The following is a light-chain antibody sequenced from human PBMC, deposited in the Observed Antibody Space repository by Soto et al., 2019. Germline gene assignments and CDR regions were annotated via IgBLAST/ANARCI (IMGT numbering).Light chain of an antibody. CDR3: QHYNSYSEA. CDR1: ESISNW. Sequence: DIQMTQSPSTLSSSAVDRVIITCLASESISNWLSWYQQKPGKAPNLLIYKASSLKSGVPSSFSGSGSGTEFPLTISSLQPDDFATYYCQHYNSYSEAFGQGTRVDIK. J-gene: IGKJ1*01. CDR2: KAS. V-gene: IGKV1-5*03.